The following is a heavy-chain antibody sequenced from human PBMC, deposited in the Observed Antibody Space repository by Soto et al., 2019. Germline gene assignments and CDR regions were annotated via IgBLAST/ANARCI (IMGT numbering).Heavy chain of an antibody. CDR2: IIPIFGTA. J-gene: IGHJ4*02. CDR3: ARDGDTAMVTAGYYFDY. Sequence: QVQLVQSGAEVKKPGSSVKVSCKASGGTFSSYAISWVRQAPGQGLEWMGGIIPIFGTANYAQKFQGRVTITADESTSTAYMKLSSLRSEDTAVYYCARDGDTAMVTAGYYFDYWGQGTLVTVSS. D-gene: IGHD5-18*01. CDR1: GGTFSSYA. V-gene: IGHV1-69*01.